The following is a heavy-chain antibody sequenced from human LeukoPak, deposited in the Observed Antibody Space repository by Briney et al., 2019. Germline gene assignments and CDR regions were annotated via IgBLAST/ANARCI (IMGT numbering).Heavy chain of an antibody. V-gene: IGHV3-30*02. J-gene: IGHJ4*02. CDR3: AKSYCSSTSCHTDY. CDR1: GFTFSSYG. Sequence: GGSLRLSCAASGFTFSSYGMHWVRQAPGKGLEWVAFIRYDGSNKYYADSVKGRFTISRDNSENTLYLQMNSLRAEDTAVYYCAKSYCSSTSCHTDYWGQGTLVTVSS. D-gene: IGHD2-2*01. CDR2: IRYDGSNK.